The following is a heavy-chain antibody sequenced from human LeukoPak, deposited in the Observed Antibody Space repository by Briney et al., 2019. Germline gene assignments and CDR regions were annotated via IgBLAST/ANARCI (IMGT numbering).Heavy chain of an antibody. V-gene: IGHV4-4*07. Sequence: SETLSLTCTVTGGSISSYYWTSIRQPAGKGLEWIGRISASGNTNYNPSLKSRVTMSVDTSKNLFALKLSSVTAADTPVYYCARQAVATAIDYWGQRALLSVSS. J-gene: IGHJ4*02. D-gene: IGHD2-21*02. CDR2: ISASGNT. CDR3: ARQAVATAIDY. CDR1: GGSISSYY.